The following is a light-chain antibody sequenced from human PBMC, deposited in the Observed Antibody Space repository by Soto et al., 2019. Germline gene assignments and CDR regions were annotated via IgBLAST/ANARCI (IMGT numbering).Light chain of an antibody. CDR3: SSYTSSSTPVV. CDR1: SSDVGGYNY. Sequence: QSVLTQPACVSGSPGQSITISCTGTSSDVGGYNYVSWYQQHPGKAPKLMIYDVSNRPSGVSNRFSGSKSGNTASLTISGLQAKDEADYYCSSYTSSSTPVVFGGGTKVTVL. V-gene: IGLV2-14*01. CDR2: DVS. J-gene: IGLJ2*01.